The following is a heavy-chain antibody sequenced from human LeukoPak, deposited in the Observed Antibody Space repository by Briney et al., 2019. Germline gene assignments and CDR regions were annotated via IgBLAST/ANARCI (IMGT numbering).Heavy chain of an antibody. V-gene: IGHV3-33*08. Sequence: GGSLRLSCAASGFTFSSYAMHWVRQAPGKGLEWVAVIWYDGSKKYYADSVKGRFTISRDNSKSTLYLQMNSLRAEDTAVYYCARGIYDSSGSLDYWGQGTLVTVSS. CDR2: IWYDGSKK. CDR3: ARGIYDSSGSLDY. D-gene: IGHD3-22*01. J-gene: IGHJ4*02. CDR1: GFTFSSYA.